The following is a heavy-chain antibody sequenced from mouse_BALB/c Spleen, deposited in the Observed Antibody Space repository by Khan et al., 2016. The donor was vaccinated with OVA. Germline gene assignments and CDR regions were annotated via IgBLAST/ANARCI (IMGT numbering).Heavy chain of an antibody. V-gene: IGHV1S135*01. CDR1: GYSFTSYY. D-gene: IGHD2-2*01. CDR2: IDPFSGDT. Sequence: EVQLQQSGPELMKLGASVKISCKASGYSFTSYYIHWVIQSHGKSLEWIGYIDPFSGDTTYNQKFKGRATLTVDKSSSTAYIHLSNLTSEDSAVYYCTRQGYVAWFSYWGQGTLVTVSA. CDR3: TRQGYVAWFSY. J-gene: IGHJ3*01.